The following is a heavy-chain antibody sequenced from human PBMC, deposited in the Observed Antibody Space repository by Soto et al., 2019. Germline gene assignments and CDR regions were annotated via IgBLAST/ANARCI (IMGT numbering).Heavy chain of an antibody. V-gene: IGHV3-23*01. D-gene: IGHD3-22*01. CDR3: AKDLYYDSSGYYYGPFDY. CDR2: ISGSGGST. CDR1: GFTFSSYA. Sequence: GESLKISCAASGFTFSSYAMSWVRQAPGKGLEWVSAISGSGGSTYYADSVKGRFTISRDNSKNTLYLQMNSLRAEDTAVYYCAKDLYYDSSGYYYGPFDYWGQGTLVTVSS. J-gene: IGHJ4*02.